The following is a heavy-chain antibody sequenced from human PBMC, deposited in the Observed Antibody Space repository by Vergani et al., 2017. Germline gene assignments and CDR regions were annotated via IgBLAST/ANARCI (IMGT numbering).Heavy chain of an antibody. J-gene: IGHJ4*02. CDR3: ARDQLYWDSSSSARYFDY. D-gene: IGHD6-6*01. CDR2: INPSGGST. Sequence: QVQLVQSGAEVKKPGASVKVSCKASGYTFTSYYMHWVRQAPGQGLEWMGIINPSGGSTSYAQKFQGRVTMTRDTSTSTVYMELSSLRSEDTAVYYCARDQLYWDSSSSARYFDYWGQGTLVTVSS. CDR1: GYTFTSYY. V-gene: IGHV1-46*03.